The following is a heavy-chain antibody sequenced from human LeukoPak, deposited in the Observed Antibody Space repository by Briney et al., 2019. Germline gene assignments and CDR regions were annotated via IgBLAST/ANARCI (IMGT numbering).Heavy chain of an antibody. CDR2: ISAQHGQT. CDR3: ARGSLRCPHFCAFDI. Sequence: ASVKVSCKTSGYSENFYGITWVRQVAGQGLEWMGWISAQHGQTEYAPNSQDRVTMTTDTCTNTAYMELRSLRSDDTAVYYCARGSLRCPHFCAFDIWGQGTMVTVSS. J-gene: IGHJ3*02. D-gene: IGHD3-3*02. V-gene: IGHV1-18*01. CDR1: GYSENFYG.